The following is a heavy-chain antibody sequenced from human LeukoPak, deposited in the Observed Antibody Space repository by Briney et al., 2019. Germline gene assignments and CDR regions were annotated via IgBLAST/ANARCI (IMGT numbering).Heavy chain of an antibody. D-gene: IGHD2-15*01. J-gene: IGHJ4*02. CDR1: GGSISSYY. Sequence: SETLSLTCTVSGGSISSYYWSWLRQPPGMGLEWIGFVYYSGTTNYNPSLKSRVTMSVDTSNNRFSLKLSSVTAADTALYYCARGGWAALDYWGQGTLVTVSS. V-gene: IGHV4-59*01. CDR3: ARGGWAALDY. CDR2: VYYSGTT.